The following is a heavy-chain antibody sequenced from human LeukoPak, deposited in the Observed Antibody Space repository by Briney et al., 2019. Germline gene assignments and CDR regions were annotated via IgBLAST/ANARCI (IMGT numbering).Heavy chain of an antibody. CDR2: MSGSGGST. J-gene: IGHJ6*02. V-gene: IGHV3-23*01. Sequence: GGSLRLSCAASGFTFSSYAMSWVRQAPGKGREWGSAMSGSGGSTYYADSVKGRFTISRDNSKNTLYLQMNSLRAEDTAVYYCAKDGLTYYDFWSGYWDVSDYYYGMDVWGQGTTVTVSS. CDR1: GFTFSSYA. CDR3: AKDGLTYYDFWSGYWDVSDYYYGMDV. D-gene: IGHD3-3*01.